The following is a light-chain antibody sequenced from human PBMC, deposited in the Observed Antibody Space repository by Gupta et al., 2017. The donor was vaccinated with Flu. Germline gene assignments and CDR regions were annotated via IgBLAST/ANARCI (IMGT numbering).Light chain of an antibody. CDR1: SSDVGSYNL. J-gene: IGLJ3*02. Sequence: QSPLPHPAYGPGSPGQSITISCTGTSSDVGSYNLVSCYHQHPGKAPKLMIYEASKRPAGVSSRFSGSKSGNTASLTISGLQEEDEADYYCCSYAGSNTWVFGGGTKLTVL. CDR3: CSYAGSNTWV. V-gene: IGLV2-23*01. CDR2: EAS.